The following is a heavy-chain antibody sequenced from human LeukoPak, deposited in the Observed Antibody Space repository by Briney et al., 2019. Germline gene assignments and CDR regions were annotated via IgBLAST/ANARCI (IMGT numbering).Heavy chain of an antibody. V-gene: IGHV3-21*01. J-gene: IGHJ4*02. CDR1: GFTFSSYS. Sequence: GGSLRLSCAASGFTFSSYSMNWIRQAPGKGLEWVSSISSSSSYIYYADSVKGRFTISRDNAKNSLYLQMNSLRAEDTAVYYCARGGSYGEDYFDYWGQGTLVTVSS. D-gene: IGHD1-26*01. CDR2: ISSSSSYI. CDR3: ARGGSYGEDYFDY.